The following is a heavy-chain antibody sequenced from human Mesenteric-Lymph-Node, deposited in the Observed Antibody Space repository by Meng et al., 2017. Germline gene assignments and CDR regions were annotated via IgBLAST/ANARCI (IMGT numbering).Heavy chain of an antibody. Sequence: SETLSLTCAVYGGSFSGYYWSWIRQSPGKGLEWIGEINHSGSTNYNPSLKTRITMSVDTSKSQFSLKLTSITAADTAVYYCVRDGSSSSGGTLWGRGTLVTVSS. CDR1: GGSFSGYY. CDR2: INHSGST. J-gene: IGHJ2*01. D-gene: IGHD2-2*01. V-gene: IGHV4-34*10. CDR3: VRDGSSSSGGTL.